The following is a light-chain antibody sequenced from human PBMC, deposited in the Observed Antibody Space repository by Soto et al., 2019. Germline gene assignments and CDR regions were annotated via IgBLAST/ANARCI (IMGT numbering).Light chain of an antibody. J-gene: IGKJ1*01. CDR2: GAS. CDR1: QSVSSN. Sequence: EIVMTQSPATLSVSPGERATLSCRASQSVSSNLAWYQQKPGQAPRLLIYGASTRATSIPARFSGSGSGTEFTLTNSSLQSDHFAVYYCQQYNNWPRTFGQRTKVEIK. CDR3: QQYNNWPRT. V-gene: IGKV3-15*01.